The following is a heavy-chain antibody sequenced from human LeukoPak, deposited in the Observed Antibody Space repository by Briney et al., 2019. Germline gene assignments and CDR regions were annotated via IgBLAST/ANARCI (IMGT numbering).Heavy chain of an antibody. Sequence: GASLRLSCAASGFTFSSYAMSWVRQAPGKGLEWVSAISGSGGNKYYADSVKGRFTISRDNSKNTLYLQMNSLRAEDTAVYYCAKSPPPPNWNYGWSWFDPWGQGTLVTVSS. V-gene: IGHV3-23*01. CDR1: GFTFSSYA. J-gene: IGHJ5*02. CDR3: AKSPPPPNWNYGWSWFDP. D-gene: IGHD1-7*01. CDR2: ISGSGGNK.